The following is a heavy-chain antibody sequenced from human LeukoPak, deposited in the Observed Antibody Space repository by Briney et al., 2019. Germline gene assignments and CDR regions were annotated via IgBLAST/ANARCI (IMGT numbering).Heavy chain of an antibody. Sequence: PGRSLRLSCAASGFIFRSYTMHWVRQAPGKGLEWVAGLSYDGSNTNHADPVKGRFTISTDNSKNTVHLQMNSLRNEDTAVYYCARSYRSGWYSFDYWGQGTLVTVYS. J-gene: IGHJ4*02. CDR3: ARSYRSGWYSFDY. V-gene: IGHV3-30-3*01. D-gene: IGHD6-19*01. CDR2: LSYDGSNT. CDR1: GFIFRSYT.